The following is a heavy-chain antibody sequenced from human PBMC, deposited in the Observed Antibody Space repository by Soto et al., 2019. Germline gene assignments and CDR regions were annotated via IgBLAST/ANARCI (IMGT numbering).Heavy chain of an antibody. V-gene: IGHV1-46*01. Sequence: QVQLVQSGAEVKKPEASVKVSCKASGYTFTSYYMHWVRQAPGQGLEWMGIINPSGGSTSYAQKFQGKVTMTRDTSTRTVCMQLSSLRSEDTAVYYCATSYRSGLDPWGQGTLVTVSS. CDR2: INPSGGST. J-gene: IGHJ5*02. CDR1: GYTFTSYY. CDR3: ATSYRSGLDP. D-gene: IGHD6-19*01.